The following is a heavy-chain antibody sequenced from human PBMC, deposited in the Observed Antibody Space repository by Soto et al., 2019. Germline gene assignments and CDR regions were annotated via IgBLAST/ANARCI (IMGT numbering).Heavy chain of an antibody. V-gene: IGHV3-21*01. J-gene: IGHJ4*02. CDR1: GFTFSSYS. Sequence: GGSLRLSCAASGFTFSSYSMNWVRQAPGKGLEWVSSISSSSYIYYADSVKGRFTISRDNAKSSLYLQMNSLRAEDTAVYYCATYYYDSSGYYYKEWAFDYWGQGTLVTVPQ. CDR3: ATYYYDSSGYYYKEWAFDY. D-gene: IGHD3-22*01. CDR2: ISSSSYI.